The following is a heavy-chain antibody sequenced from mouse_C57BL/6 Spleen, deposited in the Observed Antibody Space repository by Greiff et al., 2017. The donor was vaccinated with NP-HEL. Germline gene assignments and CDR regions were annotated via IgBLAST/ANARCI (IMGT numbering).Heavy chain of an antibody. J-gene: IGHJ1*03. Sequence: EVQLQQSGPELVKPGASVKISCKASGYTFTDYYMNWVKQSHGKSLEWIGDINPNNGGTSYNQKFKGKATLTVDKSSSTAYMELRSLTSEDSAVYYCARNGYYRGYFDVWGTGTTVTVSS. CDR1: GYTFTDYY. D-gene: IGHD2-3*01. CDR3: ARNGYYRGYFDV. CDR2: INPNNGGT. V-gene: IGHV1-26*01.